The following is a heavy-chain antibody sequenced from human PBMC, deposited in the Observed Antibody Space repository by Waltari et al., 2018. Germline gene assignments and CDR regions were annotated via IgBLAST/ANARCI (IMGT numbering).Heavy chain of an antibody. CDR3: ARDGAAAGTLYYFDY. V-gene: IGHV4-59*11. D-gene: IGHD6-13*01. CDR2: IYYSGST. Sequence: QVQLQESGPGLVKPSETLSLTCTVSGGSISSHYWSWIRQPPGKGLEWIGYIYYSGSTNYTPSLKSRVTISVDTSKNQFSLKLSAVTAADTAVYYCARDGAAAGTLYYFDYWGQGTLVTVSS. CDR1: GGSISSHY. J-gene: IGHJ4*02.